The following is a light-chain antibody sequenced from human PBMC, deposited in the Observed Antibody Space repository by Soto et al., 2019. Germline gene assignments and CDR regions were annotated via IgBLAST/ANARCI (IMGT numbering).Light chain of an antibody. CDR1: SSDLGGYNF. Sequence: QSVLTQPASVSGSPGQSITISCTGTSSDLGGYNFVSWYQHHPGKAPKLMIYQVSNRPSGVSNRFSGSKSGNAASLSISGLQADDEADYHCTSYTRSSTYVFGTGTKVTVL. CDR3: TSYTRSSTYV. V-gene: IGLV2-14*01. J-gene: IGLJ1*01. CDR2: QVS.